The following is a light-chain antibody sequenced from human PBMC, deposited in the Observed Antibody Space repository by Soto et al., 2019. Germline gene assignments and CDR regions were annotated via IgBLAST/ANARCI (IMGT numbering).Light chain of an antibody. CDR1: QSVSSY. Sequence: EIVLTQSPATLSLSPGERATLSYRASQSVSSYLAWYQQKPGQAPRLLIYDASNRATGIPARFSGSGSGTDFTLTISSLEPEDFAVYYCQQRSNWPPPTFGQGTKV. V-gene: IGKV3-11*01. CDR3: QQRSNWPPPT. J-gene: IGKJ1*01. CDR2: DAS.